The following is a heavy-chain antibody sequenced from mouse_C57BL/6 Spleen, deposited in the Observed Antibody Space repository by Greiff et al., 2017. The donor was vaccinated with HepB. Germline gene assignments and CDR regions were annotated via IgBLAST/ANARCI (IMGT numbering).Heavy chain of an antibody. J-gene: IGHJ4*01. CDR3: AIPEDYYGSSGRDYAMDD. V-gene: IGHV1-50*01. CDR2: IDPSDSYT. Sequence: QVQLQQPGAELVKPGASVKLSCKASGYTFTSYWMQWVNQRPGQGLEWIGEIDPSDSYTNYNQKFKGKATLTVDTSSSTAYMQLSSLTSEDSAVYYCAIPEDYYGSSGRDYAMDDWGQGTSVTVSS. D-gene: IGHD1-1*01. CDR1: GYTFTSYW.